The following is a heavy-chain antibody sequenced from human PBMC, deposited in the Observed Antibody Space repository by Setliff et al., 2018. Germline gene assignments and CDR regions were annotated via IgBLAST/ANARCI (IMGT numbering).Heavy chain of an antibody. CDR1: GGSISSSNYY. Sequence: PSETLSLTCTVPGGSISSSNYYWGWIRQPPGKGLEWIGNIYYGGSAYYNPSLKSRVTISVDTSKNQFSLKLSSVTAADTAVYYCASRILTEFDYWGQGTLVTVSS. D-gene: IGHD2-15*01. CDR3: ASRILTEFDY. V-gene: IGHV4-39*07. CDR2: IYYGGSA. J-gene: IGHJ4*02.